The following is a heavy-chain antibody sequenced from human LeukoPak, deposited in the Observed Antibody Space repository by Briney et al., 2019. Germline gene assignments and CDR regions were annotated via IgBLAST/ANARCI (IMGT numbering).Heavy chain of an antibody. CDR3: AWVLGYGYFGP. CDR2: IREDGGTT. CDR1: GFTFSKFW. D-gene: IGHD5-18*01. V-gene: IGHV3-7*04. J-gene: IGHJ4*02. Sequence: PGGSLRLSCAASGFTFSKFWMGWVRQAPGKGLEWVANIREDGGTTYYVDSVKGRFTISRDNAKNSLYLEMNSVRVEDTALNYCAWVLGYGYFGPWGQGTLVALSS.